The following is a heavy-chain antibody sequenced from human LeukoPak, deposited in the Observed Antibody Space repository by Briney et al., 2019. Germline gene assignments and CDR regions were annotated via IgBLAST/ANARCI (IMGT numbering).Heavy chain of an antibody. CDR3: ARESHSSGRPFDY. Sequence: GGSLRLSCAASGFTVSSNYMSWVRQAPGKGLEWVSVIYSGGSTFQADSVKGRFTISRDNSKNTPYLQMNSLRAEDTAVYYCARESHSSGRPFDYWGQGTLVTVSS. D-gene: IGHD6-19*01. J-gene: IGHJ4*02. CDR1: GFTVSSNY. V-gene: IGHV3-66*01. CDR2: IYSGGST.